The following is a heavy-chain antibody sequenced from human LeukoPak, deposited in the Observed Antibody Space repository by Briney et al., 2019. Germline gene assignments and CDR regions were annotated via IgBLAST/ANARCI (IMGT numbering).Heavy chain of an antibody. Sequence: PSETLSLTCTVSGGSISSYYWSWIRQPPGKGLEWIGYIYYSGSTNYNPSLKSRVTISVDTSKNQFSLKLSSVTAADTAVYYCARVRDGNNWDYYYGMDVWGQGTTVTVSS. D-gene: IGHD5-24*01. V-gene: IGHV4-59*01. CDR1: GGSISSYY. CDR2: IYYSGST. J-gene: IGHJ6*02. CDR3: ARVRDGNNWDYYYGMDV.